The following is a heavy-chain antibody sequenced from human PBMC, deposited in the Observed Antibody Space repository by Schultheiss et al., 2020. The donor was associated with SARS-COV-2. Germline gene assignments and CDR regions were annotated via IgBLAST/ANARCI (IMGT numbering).Heavy chain of an antibody. CDR1: GYTFTGYY. J-gene: IGHJ4*02. Sequence: GESLKISCKASGYTFTGYYMHWVRQAPGQGLEWMGWINPNSGGTNYAQKFQGRVTMTRDTSISTAYMELSRLRSDDTAVYYCARRGVATISPGFDYWGQGTLVTVSS. D-gene: IGHD5-12*01. CDR3: ARRGVATISPGFDY. CDR2: INPNSGGT. V-gene: IGHV1-2*02.